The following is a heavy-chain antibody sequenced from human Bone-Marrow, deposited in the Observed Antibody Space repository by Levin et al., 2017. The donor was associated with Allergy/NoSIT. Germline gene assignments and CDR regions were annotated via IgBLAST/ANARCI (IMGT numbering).Heavy chain of an antibody. V-gene: IGHV3-74*01. Sequence: PGGSLRLSCAASGFIFSNYWMHWVRQAPGKGLVWVSRINSDGSFTNYADSVKGRFTISRDNAKNTLYLQMDSLRAEDTAVYFCARRGPGGDNDWGQGTLVTVSS. J-gene: IGHJ4*02. CDR2: INSDGSFT. CDR3: ARRGPGGDND. D-gene: IGHD2-21*02. CDR1: GFIFSNYW.